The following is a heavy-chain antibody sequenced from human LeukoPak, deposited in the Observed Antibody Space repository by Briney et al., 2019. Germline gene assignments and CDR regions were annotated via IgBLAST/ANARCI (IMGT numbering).Heavy chain of an antibody. J-gene: IGHJ4*02. D-gene: IGHD3-10*01. CDR2: ISGSGGST. V-gene: IGHV3-23*01. Sequence: GGSLRLSCAASGFTFSSYAMSWVRQAPGKGLEWVSAISGSGGSTYYADSVKGRFTISRDNSKNTLYLQMNSLRAEDTAVYYCPKDLLRTSYGSGFGGQFDYWGQGTLVTVSS. CDR1: GFTFSSYA. CDR3: PKDLLRTSYGSGFGGQFDY.